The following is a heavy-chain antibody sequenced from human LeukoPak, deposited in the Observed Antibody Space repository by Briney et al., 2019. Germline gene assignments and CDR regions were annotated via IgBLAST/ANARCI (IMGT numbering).Heavy chain of an antibody. V-gene: IGHV7-4-1*02. CDR3: ARGTGVAGYCCGGSCYFTPPTFDY. CDR2: INTNTGNP. Sequence: ASVKVSCKASGYTFTSYAMNWVRQAPGQGLEWMGWINTNTGNPTYAQGFTGRFVFSLDTSVSTAYLQISSLKAEDTAVYYCARGTGVAGYCCGGSCYFTPPTFDYWGQGTLVTVSS. CDR1: GYTFTSYA. J-gene: IGHJ4*02. D-gene: IGHD2-15*01.